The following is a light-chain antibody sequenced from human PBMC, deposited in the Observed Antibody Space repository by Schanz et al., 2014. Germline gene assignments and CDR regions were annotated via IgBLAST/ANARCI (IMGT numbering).Light chain of an antibody. CDR1: SSDVGGYNQ. CDR3: AAWDDSLNVV. CDR2: EVS. V-gene: IGLV2-8*01. J-gene: IGLJ2*01. Sequence: QSALTQPASVSGSPGQSITISCTGTSSDVGGYNQVSWYQQHPGKAPKLMIYEVSKRPSGVPDRFSGSKSGNTASLTVSGXXXEDEADYYCAAWDDSLNVVFGGGTKLTVL.